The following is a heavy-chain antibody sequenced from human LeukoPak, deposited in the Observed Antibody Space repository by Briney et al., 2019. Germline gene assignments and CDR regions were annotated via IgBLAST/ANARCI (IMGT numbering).Heavy chain of an antibody. V-gene: IGHV5-51*01. CDR2: IYASDSDT. CDR1: GYRLSNYW. CDR3: ARKRSSGYYDSSGYAIDAFDM. D-gene: IGHD3-22*01. J-gene: IGHJ3*02. Sequence: GESLKISCKASGYRLSNYWIGWVRQVSGKGLEWIGTIYASDSDTRYSPSFQGQVTISADKSINTAYLQWSSLKASDTAMHYCARKRSSGYYDSSGYAIDAFDMWGQGTMVTVSS.